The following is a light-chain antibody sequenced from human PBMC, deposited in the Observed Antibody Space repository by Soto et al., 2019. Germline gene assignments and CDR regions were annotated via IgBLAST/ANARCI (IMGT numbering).Light chain of an antibody. CDR1: QGISGY. V-gene: IGKV1-9*01. Sequence: IQLTQSPSSLSASVGDRVTLTCRATQGISGYVAWYQQKPGRAPQLLIYAASTLQSGVPSRFSGSGSGTDFTLTISSLQPGDFATYYCQQLNSLPFTFGPGTKVDVK. CDR3: QQLNSLPFT. CDR2: AAS. J-gene: IGKJ3*01.